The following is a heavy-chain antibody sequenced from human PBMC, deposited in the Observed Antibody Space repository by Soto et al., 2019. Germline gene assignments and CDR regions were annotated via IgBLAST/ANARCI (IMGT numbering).Heavy chain of an antibody. D-gene: IGHD1-1*01. Sequence: SVKVSCKVSGYSLTELSINWVRQAPGQGPEWMGGIIPMFGTAKYAQKFQGTVTITADESTSTAYMEVSSLRSEDTAVYYCARGLGTAPFDYWGQRTLVTVSS. CDR2: IIPMFGTA. V-gene: IGHV1-69*13. J-gene: IGHJ4*02. CDR1: GYSLTELS. CDR3: ARGLGTAPFDY.